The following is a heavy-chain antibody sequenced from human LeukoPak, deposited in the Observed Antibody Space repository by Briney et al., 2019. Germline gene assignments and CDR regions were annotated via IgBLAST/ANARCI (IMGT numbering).Heavy chain of an antibody. CDR2: IYYSGST. Sequence: PSQTLSLTCTASGGSISSSSYYWGWIRQPPGKGLEWIGSIYYSGSTYYNPSLKSRVTISVDTSKNQFSLKLSSVTAADTAVYYCARHSSGYYYTPKVGYYFDYWGQGTLVTVSS. J-gene: IGHJ4*02. V-gene: IGHV4-39*01. D-gene: IGHD3-22*01. CDR1: GGSISSSSYY. CDR3: ARHSSGYYYTPKVGYYFDY.